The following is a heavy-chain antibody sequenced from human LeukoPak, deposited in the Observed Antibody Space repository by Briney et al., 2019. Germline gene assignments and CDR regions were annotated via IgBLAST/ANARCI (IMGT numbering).Heavy chain of an antibody. V-gene: IGHV4-34*01. CDR2: INHSGST. J-gene: IGHJ4*02. D-gene: IGHD2-2*01. Sequence: SETLSLTCAVYGGSFGGYYWSWIRQPPGKGLEWIGEINHSGSTNYNPSLKSRVTISVDTSKNQFSLKLSSVTAADTAVYYCARGRGDCSSTSCYRHDYWGQGTLVTVSS. CDR3: ARGRGDCSSTSCYRHDY. CDR1: GGSFGGYY.